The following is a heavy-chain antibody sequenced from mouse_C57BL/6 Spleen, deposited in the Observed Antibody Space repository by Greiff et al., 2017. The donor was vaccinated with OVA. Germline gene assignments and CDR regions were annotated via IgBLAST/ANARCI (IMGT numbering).Heavy chain of an antibody. CDR1: GYTFTDYY. V-gene: IGHV1-26*01. CDR2: INPNNGGT. J-gene: IGHJ4*01. Sequence: VQLKQSGPELVKPGASVKISCKASGYTFTDYYMNWVKQSHGKSLEWIGDINPNNGGTSYNQKFKGKATLTVDKSSSTAYMELRSLTSEDSAVYYCAEDYDYDGAMDYWGQGTSVTVSS. CDR3: AEDYDYDGAMDY. D-gene: IGHD2-4*01.